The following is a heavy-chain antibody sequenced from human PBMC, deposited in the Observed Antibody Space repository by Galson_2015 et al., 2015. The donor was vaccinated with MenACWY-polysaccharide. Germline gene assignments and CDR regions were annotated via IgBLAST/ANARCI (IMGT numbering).Heavy chain of an antibody. Sequence: LRLSCAASGFTFSSYSVNWVRQAPGKGLEWVSYISSSSSTIYYADSVKGRFTISRDNAKNSLFLQMNSLRAEDTAVYYCARLHCSSTSCYPTDYYYYGMDVWGQGTTVTVSS. J-gene: IGHJ6*02. D-gene: IGHD2-2*01. CDR3: ARLHCSSTSCYPTDYYYYGMDV. CDR2: ISSSSSTI. CDR1: GFTFSSYS. V-gene: IGHV3-48*01.